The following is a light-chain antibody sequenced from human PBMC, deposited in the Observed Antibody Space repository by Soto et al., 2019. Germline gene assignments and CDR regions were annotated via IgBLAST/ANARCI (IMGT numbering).Light chain of an antibody. V-gene: IGKV3-15*01. CDR1: QSVSSS. J-gene: IGKJ3*01. CDR2: GAS. Sequence: EVLMTQYPDTLSVSPGQRVILSCRASQSVSSSLAWYQHKPGQAPRLLIYGASSRATGIPARFSGSGSGTEFTLTISGLRSEDFAIYFCQQYNDWPTFGRGTRVDVK. CDR3: QQYNDWPT.